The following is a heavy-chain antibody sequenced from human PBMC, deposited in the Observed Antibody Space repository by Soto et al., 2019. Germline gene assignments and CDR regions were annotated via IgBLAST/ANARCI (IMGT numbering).Heavy chain of an antibody. J-gene: IGHJ4*02. D-gene: IGHD5-18*01. Sequence: QVQIVQSGAEVKKPGASVKVSCKTSGYTFTLYTLHWVRQAPGQRLEWMGWINTGNGNTKYSQRFQGRVTMSRDTSASTAYMELSSLTSEDTAVYYCAKLGGGYIFGPYLDYWGQVTLVTVSS. CDR3: AKLGGGYIFGPYLDY. V-gene: IGHV1-3*04. CDR1: GYTFTLYT. CDR2: INTGNGNT.